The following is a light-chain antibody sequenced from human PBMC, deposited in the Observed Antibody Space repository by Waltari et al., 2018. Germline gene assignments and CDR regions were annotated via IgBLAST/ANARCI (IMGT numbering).Light chain of an antibody. CDR3: SSYTSSSTWV. J-gene: IGLJ3*02. Sequence: QSALTQPPSVSGSPGQSVIISCTGTTSDVDIFGRVSWYQQSPGTAPRLMIYEVSNRPSGVPDRFSGSKSGNTASLTISGLQAEDEGDYYCSSYTSSSTWVFGGGTKVTVL. V-gene: IGLV2-18*02. CDR2: EVS. CDR1: TSDVDIFGR.